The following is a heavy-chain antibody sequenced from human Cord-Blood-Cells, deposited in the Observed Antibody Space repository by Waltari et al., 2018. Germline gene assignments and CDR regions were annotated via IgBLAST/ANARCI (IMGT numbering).Heavy chain of an antibody. D-gene: IGHD6-19*01. V-gene: IGHV4-34*01. J-gene: IGHJ4*02. CDR3: AYSSGWYYFDY. CDR1: GGSFSGYY. CDR2: INHSRST. Sequence: QVQLQQWGAGLLKPSETLSLTCAVYGGSFSGYYWSWIRQPPGKGLEGVGEINHSRSTTHTPSLKRRVTISVDTSKNQFSLKLSSVTAADTAVYYCAYSSGWYYFDYWGQGTLVTVSS.